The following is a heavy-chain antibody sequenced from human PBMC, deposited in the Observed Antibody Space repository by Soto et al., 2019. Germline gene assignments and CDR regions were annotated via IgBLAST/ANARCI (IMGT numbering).Heavy chain of an antibody. D-gene: IGHD5-18*01. CDR2: ISGYNGNT. CDR3: ARDLDVDTAMVVDFDY. Sequence: RASVKVSCKASGYTFSNYGFSWVRQAPGQGLEWMGWISGYNGNTNYAERLQGRVTMTTDTSTSTAYMELRSLRSDDTAVYYCARDLDVDTAMVVDFDYWGQGTLVTVSS. V-gene: IGHV1-18*01. CDR1: GYTFSNYG. J-gene: IGHJ4*02.